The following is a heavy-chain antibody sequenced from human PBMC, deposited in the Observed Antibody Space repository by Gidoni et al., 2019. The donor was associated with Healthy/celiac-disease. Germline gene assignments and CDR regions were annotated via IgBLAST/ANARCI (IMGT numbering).Heavy chain of an antibody. Sequence: EVQLLESGGGLVQPGGSLRLSCAASGFTFSSYAMSWVRQVPGKGLEWVSAISGSGGSTYYADSVKGRFTISRDNSKNTRYLQMNSLRAEDTAVYYCAKDLGELSLDFDYWGQGTLVTVSS. CDR2: ISGSGGST. V-gene: IGHV3-23*01. D-gene: IGHD3-16*02. J-gene: IGHJ4*02. CDR3: AKDLGELSLDFDY. CDR1: GFTFSSYA.